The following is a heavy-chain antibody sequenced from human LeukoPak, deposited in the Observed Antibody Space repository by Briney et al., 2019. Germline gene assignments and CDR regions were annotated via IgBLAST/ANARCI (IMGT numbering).Heavy chain of an antibody. D-gene: IGHD1-26*01. CDR3: ARGGGSGNWFDP. J-gene: IGHJ5*02. Sequence: ASVKVSRKASGGTFRSYAISWVRQAPGQGLEWMGIINPSGGSTSYAQKFQGRVTMTRDTSTSTVYMELSSLRSEDTAVYYCARGGGSGNWFDPWGQGTLVTVSS. CDR1: GGTFRSYA. CDR2: INPSGGST. V-gene: IGHV1-46*01.